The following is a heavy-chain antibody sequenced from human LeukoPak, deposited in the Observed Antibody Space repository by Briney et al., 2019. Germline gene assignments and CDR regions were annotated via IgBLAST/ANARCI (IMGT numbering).Heavy chain of an antibody. V-gene: IGHV4-39*01. D-gene: IGHD3-10*01. CDR2: IYYSGST. CDR1: GGSIGSSSYY. J-gene: IGHJ1*01. CDR3: ASGESLVGHTTFQH. Sequence: SETLSLTCTVSGGSIGSSSYYWGWIRQPPGKGLEWIGSIYYSGSTYYNPSLKSRVTISVDTSKNQFSLKLSSVTAADTAVYYCASGESLVGHTTFQHWGQGTLVTVSS.